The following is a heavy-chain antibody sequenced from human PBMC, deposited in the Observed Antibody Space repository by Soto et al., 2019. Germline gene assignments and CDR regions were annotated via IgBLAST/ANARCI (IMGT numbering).Heavy chain of an antibody. CDR2: INPNSGGT. V-gene: IGHV1-2*02. Sequence: RASVKVSCKASGYTFTGYYMHWVRQAPGQGLEWMGWINPNSGGTNYAQKFQGRVTMTRDTSISTAYMELSRLRSDDTAVYYCAIPPLEKGYSYGSVDYWGQGTLVTVSS. D-gene: IGHD5-18*01. CDR3: AIPPLEKGYSYGSVDY. J-gene: IGHJ4*02. CDR1: GYTFTGYY.